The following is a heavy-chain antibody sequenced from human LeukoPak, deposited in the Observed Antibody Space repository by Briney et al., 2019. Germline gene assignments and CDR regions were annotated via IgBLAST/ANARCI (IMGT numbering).Heavy chain of an antibody. V-gene: IGHV3-21*01. J-gene: IGHJ4*02. D-gene: IGHD1-20*01. CDR1: GFTFSSYS. CDR2: ISSSSSYI. CDR3: ARPLSGTTDFDY. Sequence: GGSLRLSCAASGFTFSSYSMNWVRQAPGKGLEWVSSISSSSSYIFYADSVKGRFTISRDNAKKSLYLQMNSLRAEDTAVYYCARPLSGTTDFDYWGQGTLVTVSS.